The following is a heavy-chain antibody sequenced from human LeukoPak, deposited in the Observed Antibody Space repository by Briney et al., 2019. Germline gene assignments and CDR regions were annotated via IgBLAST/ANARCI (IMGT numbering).Heavy chain of an antibody. CDR2: INPNSGGT. Sequence: ASVKVSCKASGYTFTGYYMHWVRQAPGQGLEWMGWINPNSGGTNYAQKFQRRVTMTSDTSISTAYMELSRLRSDDTAVYYCARDPQDSTRLLDYWGQRTLVTVSS. CDR3: ARDPQDSTRLLDY. D-gene: IGHD2-2*01. CDR1: GYTFTGYY. J-gene: IGHJ4*02. V-gene: IGHV1-2*02.